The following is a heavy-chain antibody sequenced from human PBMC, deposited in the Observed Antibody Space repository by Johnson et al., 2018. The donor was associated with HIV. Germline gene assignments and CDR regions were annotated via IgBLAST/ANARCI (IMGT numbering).Heavy chain of an antibody. V-gene: IGHV3-30*18. D-gene: IGHD6-6*01. CDR3: AKKGGQDSTSHDAFDI. CDR1: GFTFSSYG. CDR2: ISYDGYNK. J-gene: IGHJ3*02. Sequence: QVQLVESGGGVVQPGRSLRLSCAASGFTFSSYGMHWVRQAPGKGLEWVAFISYDGYNKFYADSVKGRFTFSRDNSKNTLYLQMNSRRADDTAVYYCAKKGGQDSTSHDAFDIWGQGTMVTVSS.